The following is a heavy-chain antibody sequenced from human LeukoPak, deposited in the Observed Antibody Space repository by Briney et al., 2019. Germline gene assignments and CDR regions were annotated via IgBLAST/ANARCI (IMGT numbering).Heavy chain of an antibody. CDR3: ARAISNDDNSGYYY. V-gene: IGHV4-4*07. J-gene: IGHJ4*02. CDR1: GGSISSDY. D-gene: IGHD3-22*01. Sequence: SETLSLTCTVAGGSISSDYWSWIRQPAGKGLEWLGRIYASGSTKYNPSLKSRVTMSVDTSKNQFSLKLSSVTAADTAVYYCARAISNDDNSGYYYWGQGTLVTVSS. CDR2: IYASGST.